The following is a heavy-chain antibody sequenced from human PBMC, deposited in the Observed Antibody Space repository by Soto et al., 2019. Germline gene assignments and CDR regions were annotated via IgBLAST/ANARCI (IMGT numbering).Heavy chain of an antibody. D-gene: IGHD3-16*01. CDR2: IYYTGNT. CDR1: GGSISPSY. J-gene: IGHJ4*02. Sequence: QVRLQESGPGLVEHSETLSLTCTVSGGSISPSYWNWVRQPPGKRLEWIGCIYYTGNTYYNPSLKSRVTISRDTSKNQFSLEVTSVTAADTAMYYCAAGLDHNKVGYWGQGTLVTVSS. CDR3: AAGLDHNKVGY. V-gene: IGHV4-59*01.